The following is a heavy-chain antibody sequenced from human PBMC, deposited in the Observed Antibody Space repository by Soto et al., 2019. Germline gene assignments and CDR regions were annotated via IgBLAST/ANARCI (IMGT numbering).Heavy chain of an antibody. CDR3: ARSAYGDYFYYYYMDV. CDR2: INSDGSTT. V-gene: IGHV3-74*01. CDR1: GFTFSSYY. J-gene: IGHJ6*03. Sequence: EVQLVESGGGLVQPGGSQRLSCAASGFTFSSYYMHWVRQAPGKGLVWVSRINSDGSTTYYADSVKGRFTISRDIAKNTLYLQMNSLTAEDTAVYYCARSAYGDYFYYYYMDVWGKGTTVTVSS. D-gene: IGHD4-17*01.